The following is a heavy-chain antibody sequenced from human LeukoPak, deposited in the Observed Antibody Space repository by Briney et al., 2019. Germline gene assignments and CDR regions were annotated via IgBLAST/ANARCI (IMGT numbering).Heavy chain of an antibody. CDR1: GFTFSSYA. V-gene: IGHV3-23*01. CDR3: AKSIYYDSSGG. CDR2: ISGSGGST. D-gene: IGHD3-22*01. J-gene: IGHJ4*02. Sequence: GGSLRLSCAASGFTFSSYAMSWVRQAPGKGLEWVSAISGSGGSTYYADSVKGRFTISRDNSKNTLYLQMNSLRAKDTAVYYCAKSIYYDSSGGWGQGTLVTVSS.